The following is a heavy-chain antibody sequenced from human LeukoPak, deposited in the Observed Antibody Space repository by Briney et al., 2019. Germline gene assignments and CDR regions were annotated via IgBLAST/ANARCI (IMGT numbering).Heavy chain of an antibody. V-gene: IGHV3-30*04. CDR2: ISYDGSNK. J-gene: IGHJ4*02. D-gene: IGHD5-12*01. Sequence: GTTLRNPCAASGITASRHAIHWGRQGTGKKLEWVAVISYDGSNKYYADSVKGRFTVSRDNSKNTLYLQMNSLRAEDTAVYYCARDEGWLRDFDYWGQGTLVTVSS. CDR3: ARDEGWLRDFDY. CDR1: GITASRHA.